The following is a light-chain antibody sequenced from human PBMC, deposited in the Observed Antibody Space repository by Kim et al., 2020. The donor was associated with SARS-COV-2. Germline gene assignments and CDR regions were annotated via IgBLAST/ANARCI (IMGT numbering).Light chain of an antibody. CDR3: QQSYSTPPA. CDR2: AAS. J-gene: IGKJ2*01. CDR1: QSISSY. V-gene: IGKV1-39*01. Sequence: SASVGDRVTITCRASQSISSYLNWYQQKPGKAPKLLIYAASSLQSGVPSRFSGSGSGTDFTLTISILQPEDFATYYCQQSYSTPPAFGQGTKLEI.